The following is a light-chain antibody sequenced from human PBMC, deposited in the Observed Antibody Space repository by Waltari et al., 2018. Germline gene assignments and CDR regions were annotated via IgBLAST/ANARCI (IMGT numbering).Light chain of an antibody. Sequence: QSVLTQPPSASGTPGQSIIISCSSTSNTVNWFQQVPGAAPNLLIFSDDQRPSGVPARFSGSRSGNTASLTISGLQAEDEADYYCSSHTATVPHVFGTGTRVTVV. CDR1: SNT. CDR2: SDD. CDR3: SSHTATVPHV. J-gene: IGLJ1*01. V-gene: IGLV1-44*01.